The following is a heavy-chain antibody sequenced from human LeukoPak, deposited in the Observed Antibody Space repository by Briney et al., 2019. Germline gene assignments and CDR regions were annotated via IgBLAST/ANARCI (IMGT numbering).Heavy chain of an antibody. J-gene: IGHJ4*02. CDR1: GFTFSDYY. V-gene: IGHV3-11*01. Sequence: GGSLRLSCAASGFTFSDYYMSWIRQAPGKGLEWVSYISSSGSTTYYADSVKGRFTISRDNAKNSLYLQMSSLRAEDTAVYYCARDLDNYYGSGSYGYWGQGTLVTVSS. CDR3: ARDLDNYYGSGSYGY. CDR2: ISSSGSTT. D-gene: IGHD3-10*01.